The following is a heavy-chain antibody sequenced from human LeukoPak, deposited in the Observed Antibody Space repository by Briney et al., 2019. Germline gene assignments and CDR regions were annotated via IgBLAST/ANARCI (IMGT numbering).Heavy chain of an antibody. D-gene: IGHD6-6*01. CDR2: IYYSGST. J-gene: IGHJ4*02. CDR3: ARVGLSSSPLDY. CDR1: GGSISSYY. Sequence: SETLSLTCTVSGGSISSYYWSWIRKPPGKGLEWIGYIYYSGSTNYNPSLKSRVTISVDTSKNQFSLKLSSVTAADTAVYYCARVGLSSSPLDYWGQGTLVTVSS. V-gene: IGHV4-59*01.